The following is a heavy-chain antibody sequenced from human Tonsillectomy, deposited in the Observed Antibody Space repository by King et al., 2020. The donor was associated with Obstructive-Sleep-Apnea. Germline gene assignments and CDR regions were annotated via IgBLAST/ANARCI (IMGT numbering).Heavy chain of an antibody. CDR3: TRSQCSTSCYGY. V-gene: IGHV3-49*03. CDR2: IRSKAYGGAT. D-gene: IGHD2-2*01. J-gene: IGHJ4*02. CDR1: GFTFGDYA. Sequence: VQLVESGGGLVQPWRSLRLSCTASGFTFGDYAMSWFRQAPGKGLEWVCFIRSKAYGGATEYAASVKGRFTISRDDSKSIAYLQMNSLKTEDTAVYYCTRSQCSTSCYGYWGQGTLVTVSS.